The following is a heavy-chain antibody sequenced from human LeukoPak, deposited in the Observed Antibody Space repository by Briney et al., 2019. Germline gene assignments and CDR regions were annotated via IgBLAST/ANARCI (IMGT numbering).Heavy chain of an antibody. J-gene: IGHJ4*02. Sequence: SETLSLTCTVSGGSISSSSYYWGWIRQPPGKGLEWIGSIYYSGSTYYNPSLKSRVTISVDTSKNQFSLKLSSVTAADTAVYYCASQGDLVLRFLEWEMRNFDYWGQGTLVTVSS. CDR3: ASQGDLVLRFLEWEMRNFDY. CDR2: IYYSGST. D-gene: IGHD3-3*01. CDR1: GGSISSSSYY. V-gene: IGHV4-39*01.